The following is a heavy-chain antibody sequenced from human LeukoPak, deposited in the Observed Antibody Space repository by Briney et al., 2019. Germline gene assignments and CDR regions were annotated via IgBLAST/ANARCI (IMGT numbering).Heavy chain of an antibody. V-gene: IGHV4-39*01. CDR3: ARLLSVAGRNWYFEL. CDR1: GGSISSSSFY. Sequence: SETLSLTCTVSGGSISSSSFYWGWIRQPPGKGLDWIGSGYYSGRTYYHPPLQSRATISVDTSKPQFSLKLSSVTAADTAVYYCARLLSVAGRNWYFELWGRGTLVTVSS. CDR2: GYYSGRT. J-gene: IGHJ2*01. D-gene: IGHD6-19*01.